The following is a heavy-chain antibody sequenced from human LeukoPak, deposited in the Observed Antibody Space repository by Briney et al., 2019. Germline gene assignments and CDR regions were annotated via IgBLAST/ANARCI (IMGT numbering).Heavy chain of an antibody. V-gene: IGHV1-58*01. J-gene: IGHJ6*01. CDR1: GFTFSNSA. D-gene: IGHD1-14*01. Sequence: SVKVSCKASGFTFSNSAVQWVRQARGHRPEWIGWIGVGVGNTNYAQKFQDRVTITWEMSTSTAYMEMTRLRSEDMAVYYCAAAIVEPGQLYYYYGLDVWGQGTTVTVSS. CDR2: IGVGVGNT. CDR3: AAAIVEPGQLYYYYGLDV.